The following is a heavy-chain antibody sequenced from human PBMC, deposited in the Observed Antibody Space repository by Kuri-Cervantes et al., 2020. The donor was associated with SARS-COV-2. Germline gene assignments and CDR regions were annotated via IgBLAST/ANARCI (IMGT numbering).Heavy chain of an antibody. J-gene: IGHJ5*02. D-gene: IGHD3-22*01. V-gene: IGHV4-34*01. CDR3: ARASEEHMIVVVITTEGWFDP. Sequence: SETLSLTCAVYGGSFSGYYWSWIRQPPGKGLEWIGEINHSGSTNYNPSLKSRVTISVDTSKNQFSLKLSSVTAADTAVYYCARASEEHMIVVVITTEGWFDPWGQGTLVTVSS. CDR2: INHSGST. CDR1: GGSFSGYY.